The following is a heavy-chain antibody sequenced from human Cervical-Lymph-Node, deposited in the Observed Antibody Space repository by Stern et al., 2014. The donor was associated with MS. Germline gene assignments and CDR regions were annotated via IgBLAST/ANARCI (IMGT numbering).Heavy chain of an antibody. CDR1: GYSFTSYW. Sequence: EDQLVESGAEMKKPGESLKISCKASGYSFTSYWIAWVRPMPGKGLEWMGIVYPGDSDTRYNWAFQGQITISADKSTNTAYLQWNSLQASDSGIYYCARQSSTGWSAFDPWGQGTPVTVSS. V-gene: IGHV5-51*01. D-gene: IGHD6-19*01. CDR3: ARQSSTGWSAFDP. CDR2: VYPGDSDT. J-gene: IGHJ5*02.